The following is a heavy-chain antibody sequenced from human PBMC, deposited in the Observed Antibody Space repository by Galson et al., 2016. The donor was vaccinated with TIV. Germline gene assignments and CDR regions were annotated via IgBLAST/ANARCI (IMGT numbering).Heavy chain of an antibody. CDR2: ISFDGSDK. CDR3: ARVYADYYFDY. CDR1: GLTFSRSP. Sequence: SLRLCCAASGLTFSRSPMHWVRPAPGKGLEWVAYISFDGSDKYYAASVKGRFTIARYKSKNSLYLQMDSPRAEDTAVYSCARVYADYYFDYWGKGTLVTVSS. D-gene: IGHD4-17*01. V-gene: IGHV3-30-3*01. J-gene: IGHJ4*02.